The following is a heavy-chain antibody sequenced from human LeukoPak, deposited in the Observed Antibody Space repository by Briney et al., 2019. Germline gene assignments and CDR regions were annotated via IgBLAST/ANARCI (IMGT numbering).Heavy chain of an antibody. Sequence: ASVKVSCKASGYTFTSYGMSWVRQVPGQGLEWMGWISAYNGNTNYAQKLQGRVTMTTDTSTSTAYMELRSLRSDDTAVYYCASGGYVWGSYSAYGMDVWGQGTTVTVSS. D-gene: IGHD3-16*01. J-gene: IGHJ6*02. CDR3: ASGGYVWGSYSAYGMDV. CDR1: GYTFTSYG. CDR2: ISAYNGNT. V-gene: IGHV1-18*01.